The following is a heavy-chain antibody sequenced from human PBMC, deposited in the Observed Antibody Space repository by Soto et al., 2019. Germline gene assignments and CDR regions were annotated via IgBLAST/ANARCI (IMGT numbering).Heavy chain of an antibody. D-gene: IGHD1-7*01. CDR3: AKHLIKGTRDY. CDR2: IRGSGDST. J-gene: IGHJ4*02. CDR1: GFTFSSYA. Sequence: GGSLRLSCAASGFTFSSYAMSWVRQAPGKGLEWVSAIRGSGDSTPYTDAVKGRFTISRDNSKNTLFLQMNSLRAEDTAVYYCAKHLIKGTRDYWGQGALVTVSS. V-gene: IGHV3-23*01.